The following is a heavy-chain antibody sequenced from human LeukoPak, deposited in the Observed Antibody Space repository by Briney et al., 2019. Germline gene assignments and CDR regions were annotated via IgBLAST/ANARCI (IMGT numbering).Heavy chain of an antibody. J-gene: IGHJ6*02. V-gene: IGHV1-69*04. CDR1: GGTFSSYA. CDR2: IIPILGIA. D-gene: IGHD5-24*01. CDR3: APSLEEMATTPYYYGMDV. Sequence: SVKVSCKASGGTFSSYAISWVRQAPGQGLEWMGRIIPILGIANYAQKFQGRITITADKSTSTAYMELSSLRSEDTAVYYCAPSLEEMATTPYYYGMDVWGQGTTVTVSS.